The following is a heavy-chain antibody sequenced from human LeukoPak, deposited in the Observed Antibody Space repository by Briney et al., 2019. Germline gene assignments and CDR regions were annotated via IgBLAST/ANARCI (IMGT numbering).Heavy chain of an antibody. CDR2: TYYSGST. J-gene: IGHJ5*02. CDR1: GGSISSYY. V-gene: IGHV4-59*08. D-gene: IGHD5-12*01. CDR3: ARRGYTTSGGHWFDP. Sequence: SETLSLTCTVSGGSISSYYWSWIRQPPGKGLEWIGYTYYSGSTNYNPSLRSRVTISVDTSKNQLSLKLTSVTAADTAVYYCARRGYTTSGGHWFDPWGQGTLVTVSS.